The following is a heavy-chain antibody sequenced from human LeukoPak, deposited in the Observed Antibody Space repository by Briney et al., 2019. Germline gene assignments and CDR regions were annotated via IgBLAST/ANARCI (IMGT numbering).Heavy chain of an antibody. Sequence: SETLSLTCTVSGGSISSSSYYRGWLRQPPGKGLEWIGSIYYSGSTYYNPSLKSRVTISVDTSKKQFSLKLSSVTAADTAVYYCARQVSYGDYGRYYFDYWGQGTLVTVSS. CDR3: ARQVSYGDYGRYYFDY. CDR2: IYYSGST. D-gene: IGHD4-17*01. V-gene: IGHV4-39*01. J-gene: IGHJ4*02. CDR1: GGSISSSSYY.